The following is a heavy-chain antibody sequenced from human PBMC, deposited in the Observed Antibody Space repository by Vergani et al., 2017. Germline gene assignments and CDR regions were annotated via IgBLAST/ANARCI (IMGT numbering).Heavy chain of an antibody. CDR2: ISGSGGST. CDR1: RFTFSSYG. J-gene: IGHJ5*02. D-gene: IGHD3-22*01. V-gene: IGHV3-23*04. Sequence: VQLVESGGGVVQPGRSLRLSCAASRFTFSSYGMHWVRQAPGKGLEWVSAISGSGGSTYYADSVKGRFTISRDNSKNTLYLQMNSLRAEDTAVYYCAKDGVAYYYDSSGYYRPTNWFDPWGQGTLVTVSS. CDR3: AKDGVAYYYDSSGYYRPTNWFDP.